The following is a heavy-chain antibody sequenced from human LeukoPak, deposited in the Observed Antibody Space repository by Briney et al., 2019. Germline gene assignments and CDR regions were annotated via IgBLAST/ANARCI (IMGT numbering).Heavy chain of an antibody. Sequence: SGGSLRLSCAASGFTFSSYAMHWVRQAPGKGLEWVAVISHDGSNKYYADSVKGRFTISRDNSKNTLYLQMNSLRAEDTAVYYCARDGSSSYYFDYWGQGTLVTVSS. J-gene: IGHJ4*02. CDR3: ARDGSSSYYFDY. CDR1: GFTFSSYA. V-gene: IGHV3-30-3*01. D-gene: IGHD6-6*01. CDR2: ISHDGSNK.